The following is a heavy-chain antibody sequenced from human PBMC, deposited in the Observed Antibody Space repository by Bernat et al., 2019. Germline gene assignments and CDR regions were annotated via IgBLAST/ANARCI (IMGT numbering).Heavy chain of an antibody. D-gene: IGHD5-18*01. CDR2: INSDGSST. CDR1: GFTFSSYW. CDR3: ARDTTWIPHDAFDI. V-gene: IGHV3-74*01. J-gene: IGHJ3*02. Sequence: EVQLVESGGGLVQPGGSLRLSCAASGFTFSSYWMHWVRQAPGKGLVWVSRINSDGSSTSYADSVKGRFTISRDNAKNTLYLQMNSLRAEDTAVYHCARDTTWIPHDAFDIWGQGTMVTVSS.